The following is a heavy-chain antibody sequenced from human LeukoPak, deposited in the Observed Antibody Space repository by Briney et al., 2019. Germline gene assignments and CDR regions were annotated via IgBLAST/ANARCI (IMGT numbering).Heavy chain of an antibody. CDR2: INHSGST. D-gene: IGHD3-16*01. CDR1: GGSFSGYY. V-gene: IGHV4-34*01. J-gene: IGHJ4*02. CDR3: ARGTNRIRPIKN. Sequence: SETLSLTCAVYGGSFSGYYWSWIRQPPGKGLEWIGEINHSGSTNYNPSLKSRVTISVDTSKNQFALKRSSVTAADTAVYYCARGTNRIRPIKNWGQGTLVTVSS.